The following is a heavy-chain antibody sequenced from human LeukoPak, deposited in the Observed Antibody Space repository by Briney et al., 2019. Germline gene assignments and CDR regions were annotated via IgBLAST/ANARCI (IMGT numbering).Heavy chain of an antibody. CDR1: GFTFSSYG. J-gene: IGHJ6*02. D-gene: IGHD2-15*01. CDR3: AKGVVAATNAAYYGMDV. CDR2: ISYDESDK. V-gene: IGHV3-30*18. Sequence: GRSLRLSCAASGFTFSSYGMHWVRQAPGKGLEWVAVISYDESDKYYADSVKGRFTISSDNYKNTLYLQMNSLRPEDTAVYYCAKGVVAATNAAYYGMDVWGQGTTVTVSS.